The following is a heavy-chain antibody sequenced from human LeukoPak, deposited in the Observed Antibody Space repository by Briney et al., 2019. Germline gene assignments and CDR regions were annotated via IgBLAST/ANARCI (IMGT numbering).Heavy chain of an antibody. CDR3: ARERGRYYDSSPN. J-gene: IGHJ4*02. V-gene: IGHV4-30-4*01. D-gene: IGHD3-22*01. CDR2: IYYSGST. Sequence: PSETLSLTCTVSGGSISSGDYYWSWIRQPPGTGLEWIGYIYYSGSTYYNPSLKSRLTISVDTSKNQFSLKLSSVTAADTAVYYCARERGRYYDSSPNWGQGTLVTVSS. CDR1: GGSISSGDYY.